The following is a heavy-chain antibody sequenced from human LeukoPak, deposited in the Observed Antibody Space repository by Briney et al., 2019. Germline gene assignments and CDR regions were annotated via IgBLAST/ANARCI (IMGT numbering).Heavy chain of an antibody. CDR1: GFTVSSNY. CDR2: IYSGGSA. V-gene: IGHV3-53*01. D-gene: IGHD2-2*01. Sequence: GGSLRLSCAVSGFTVSSNYMSWVRQAPGKGLEWLSVIYSGGSAYYADFLKGRFTISRDNSKNTLYLQMNSLRADDTAVYYCARAIQSQLLKGYFDYWGQGTLVTVSS. CDR3: ARAIQSQLLKGYFDY. J-gene: IGHJ4*02.